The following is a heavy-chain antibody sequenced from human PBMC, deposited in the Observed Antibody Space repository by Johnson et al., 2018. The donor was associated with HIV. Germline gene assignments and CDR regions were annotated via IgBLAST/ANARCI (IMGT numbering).Heavy chain of an antibody. CDR3: AKGGSYAPFDAFDI. V-gene: IGHV3-23*04. CDR1: GFTFSSYA. J-gene: IGHJ3*02. Sequence: VQVVESGGGSVKPGGSLRLSCAASGFTFSSYAMTWVRQAPGKGLEWVSGISGSGGSTYYADSVKGRFTISRDSSKNTLYLQINSLRAEDTAVYYCAKGGSYAPFDAFDIWGRGTMVTVSS. D-gene: IGHD1-26*01. CDR2: ISGSGGST.